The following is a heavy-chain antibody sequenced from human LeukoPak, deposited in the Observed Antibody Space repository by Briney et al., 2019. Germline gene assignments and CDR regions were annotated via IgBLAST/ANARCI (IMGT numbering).Heavy chain of an antibody. V-gene: IGHV3-23*01. Sequence: GGSLRLSCAASGFTFSSYAMSWVRQAPGKGLEWVSAISGSGGSTYYADSVKGRFTISRDNSKNTLYLQMNSLRAEDTAVFYCAKGWSTYYYYYYMDVWGKGTTVTVSS. CDR2: ISGSGGST. J-gene: IGHJ6*03. CDR1: GFTFSSYA. CDR3: AKGWSTYYYYYYMDV. D-gene: IGHD5/OR15-5a*01.